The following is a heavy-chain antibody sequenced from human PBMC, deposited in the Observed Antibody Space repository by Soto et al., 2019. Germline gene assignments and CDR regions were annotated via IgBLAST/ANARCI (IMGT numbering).Heavy chain of an antibody. V-gene: IGHV4-39*01. CDR2: IYYSGST. D-gene: IGHD2-15*01. J-gene: IGHJ6*02. Sequence: QLQLQESGPGLVKPSETLSLTCTVSGGSISSSSYDWGWIRQPPGKGLEWIGSIYYSGSTYYNPSLKSTVTISVDTSKNQFSLKLSTVTAADTAVYYCARLLVVVVIDSDGMDVWGHGTTVTVSS. CDR1: GGSISSSSYD. CDR3: ARLLVVVVIDSDGMDV.